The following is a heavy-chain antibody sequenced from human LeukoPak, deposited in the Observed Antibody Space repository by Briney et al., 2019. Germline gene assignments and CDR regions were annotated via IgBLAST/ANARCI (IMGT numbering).Heavy chain of an antibody. V-gene: IGHV3-48*03. J-gene: IGHJ5*02. CDR2: ISSSGSTI. D-gene: IGHD6-19*01. Sequence: GGSLRLSCAASGFTFSGYEMNWVRQAPGKGLEWVSYISSSGSTIYYADSVKGRFTISRDNAKNSLYLQMNSPRAEDTAVYYCAKCRHSNGWYENWFDPWGQGTLVTVSS. CDR1: GFTFSGYE. CDR3: AKCRHSNGWYENWFDP.